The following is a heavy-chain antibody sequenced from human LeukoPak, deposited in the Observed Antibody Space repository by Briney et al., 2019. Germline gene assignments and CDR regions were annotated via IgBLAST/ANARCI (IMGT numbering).Heavy chain of an antibody. Sequence: LSLTCTVSGGSISSTRYYWGWIRQPPGKGLEWVSAISGSGGSTYYADSVKGRFTISRDNAKNSLYLQMNSLRAEDTAVYYCARGKLLWFGEPDYWGQGTLVTVSS. D-gene: IGHD3-10*01. V-gene: IGHV3-11*04. CDR3: ARGKLLWFGEPDY. CDR1: GGSISS. CDR2: ISGSGGST. J-gene: IGHJ4*02.